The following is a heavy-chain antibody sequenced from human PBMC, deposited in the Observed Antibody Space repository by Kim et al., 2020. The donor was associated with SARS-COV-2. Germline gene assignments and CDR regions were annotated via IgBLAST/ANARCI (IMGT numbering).Heavy chain of an antibody. CDR1: GGSISSGGYY. CDR2: IYYSGST. V-gene: IGHV4-31*03. J-gene: IGHJ5*02. Sequence: SETLSLTCTVSGGSISSGGYYWSWIRQHPGKGLEWIGYIYYSGSTYYNPSLKSRVTISVDTSKNQFSLKLSSVTAADTAVYYCARGDDVDYDFWNGVGAWFDPWGQGTLVTVSS. CDR3: ARGDDVDYDFWNGVGAWFDP. D-gene: IGHD3-3*01.